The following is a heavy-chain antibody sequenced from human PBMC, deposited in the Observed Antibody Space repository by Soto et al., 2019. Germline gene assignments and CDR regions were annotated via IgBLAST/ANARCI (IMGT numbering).Heavy chain of an antibody. V-gene: IGHV4-59*01. J-gene: IGHJ4*02. CDR1: GGSISSNY. Sequence: SETLSLTCTVSGGSISSNYWTWIRQPPGKGLEWIGYVYNSGSTNYNPALKSRVTISEDTSKSQFSLKVNSMTAADTAVYYCARYRREAVAGYTLDNWGQGILVTVSS. CDR2: VYNSGST. CDR3: ARYRREAVAGYTLDN. D-gene: IGHD6-13*01.